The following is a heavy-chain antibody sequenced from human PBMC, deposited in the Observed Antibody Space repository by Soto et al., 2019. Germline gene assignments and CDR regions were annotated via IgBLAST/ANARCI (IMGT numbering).Heavy chain of an antibody. CDR3: ARDRLYYYDSSGYYSEAFDY. J-gene: IGHJ4*02. Sequence: SETLSLTCTVSGGSISSPNFYWSWIRQHPGKGLEWIGHIYYNGTTYYNPTLKSRVSISVDTSKNQFSLKLSSVTAADTAVYYCARDRLYYYDSSGYYSEAFDYWGQGTLVTVAS. CDR1: GGSISSPNFY. V-gene: IGHV4-31*03. D-gene: IGHD3-22*01. CDR2: IYYNGTT.